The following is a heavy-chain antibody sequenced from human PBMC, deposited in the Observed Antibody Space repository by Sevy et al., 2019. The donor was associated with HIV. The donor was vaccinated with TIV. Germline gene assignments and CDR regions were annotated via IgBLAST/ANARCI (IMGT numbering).Heavy chain of an antibody. J-gene: IGHJ6*02. CDR1: GFPFNDHA. V-gene: IGHV3-9*01. CDR2: ISWNSRNI. CDR3: AKDINRCCDGVNCYSYYYYFYGLDV. Sequence: GGSLRLSCAASGFPFNDHAMHWVRQVPGKGLEWVSGISWNSRNIGYADSVKGRFTISRDNTRNFVYLEMHSLRPEDKALYYCAKDINRCCDGVNCYSYYYYFYGLDVWGQGTTVTVSS. D-gene: IGHD2-21*01.